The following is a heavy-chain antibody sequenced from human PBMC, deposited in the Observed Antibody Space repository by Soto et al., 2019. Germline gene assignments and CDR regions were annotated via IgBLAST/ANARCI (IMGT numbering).Heavy chain of an antibody. V-gene: IGHV4-4*07. CDR3: ARESGENWTYEAH. CDR2: ITVNGNT. Sequence: QVQQLESGPGLLKPWDTLSLTCTVSGAYISDCSWSWIRQPAGKGLEWIGRITVNGNTQYNPSFRSRVTMSMDTSRNQFSLYLRSATAADTALYYCARESGENWTYEAHWGQGTLVTVSS. CDR1: GAYISDCS. J-gene: IGHJ1*01. D-gene: IGHD1-7*01.